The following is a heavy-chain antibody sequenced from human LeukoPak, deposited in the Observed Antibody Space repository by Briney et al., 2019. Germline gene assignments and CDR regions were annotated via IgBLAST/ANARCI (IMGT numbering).Heavy chain of an antibody. CDR2: ISSSGTTK. J-gene: IGHJ4*02. Sequence: GGSLRLSCAASGFTFSDYYMTWIRQAPGKGLEWVSYISSSGTTKYYADSVKGRFTISRDNAKKSLYLQMNSLRAEDTAVYYCARNADYGDSNPFDYWGQGTLVTVSS. V-gene: IGHV3-11*04. CDR3: ARNADYGDSNPFDY. D-gene: IGHD4-17*01. CDR1: GFTFSDYY.